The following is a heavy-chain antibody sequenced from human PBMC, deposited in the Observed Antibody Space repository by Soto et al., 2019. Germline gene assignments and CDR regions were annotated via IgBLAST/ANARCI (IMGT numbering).Heavy chain of an antibody. CDR2: ISSTGDLI. D-gene: IGHD2-21*01. CDR3: ATWAIAVGGEGV. CDR1: GFTVSDYS. Sequence: PGGSLRLSCPASGFTVSDYSVNWVRQAPGKGLEWISYISSTGDLILYADSVKGRFTIARDIAKNSLYLQMDSLRDDDSAVYYCATWAIAVGGEGVWGQGTLVTVSS. J-gene: IGHJ4*02. V-gene: IGHV3-48*02.